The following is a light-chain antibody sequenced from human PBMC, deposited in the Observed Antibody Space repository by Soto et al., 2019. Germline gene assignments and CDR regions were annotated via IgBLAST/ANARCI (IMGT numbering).Light chain of an antibody. J-gene: IGKJ1*01. CDR1: QSVSGRH. CDR2: GAS. Sequence: EIVLTQSPGTLSLSPGERATLSCRASQSVSGRHLAWYQQTPGQAPRLLIHGASSRATGIPDRFSGSGSGTDFTLTICRLEPEDFAVYYCQQYGSSISWTFGQGTKVEIK. CDR3: QQYGSSISWT. V-gene: IGKV3-20*01.